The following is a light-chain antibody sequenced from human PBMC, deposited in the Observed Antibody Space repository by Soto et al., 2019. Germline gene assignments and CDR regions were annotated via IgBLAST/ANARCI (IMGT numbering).Light chain of an antibody. CDR3: CSYAGGTTLV. CDR1: SSYVGNYNL. J-gene: IGLJ2*01. V-gene: IGLV2-23*01. Sequence: QSVLTQPASVSGSPGQSITISCTGTSSYVGNYNLVSWYQQHPGKAPKLMVYEGSQRPSGVSNRFSGSKSGNTASLTISGLQAEDEADYYCCSYAGGTTLVFGGGTKVTVL. CDR2: EGS.